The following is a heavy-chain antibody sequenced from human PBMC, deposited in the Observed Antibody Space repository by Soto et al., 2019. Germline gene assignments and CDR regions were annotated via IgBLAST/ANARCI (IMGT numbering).Heavy chain of an antibody. CDR3: ATVPTYYYDRSGYANAFDM. CDR1: GGSINSGDYY. CDR2: IYYSGST. D-gene: IGHD3-22*01. J-gene: IGHJ3*02. Sequence: PSETLSLTCTVSGGSINSGDYYWSWIRQPPGKGLEWIGYIYYSGSTYHNPSLKSRINISVDTSKNQFSLKLCSVTAADTAVYYCATVPTYYYDRSGYANAFDMWGQGTMVT. V-gene: IGHV4-30-4*01.